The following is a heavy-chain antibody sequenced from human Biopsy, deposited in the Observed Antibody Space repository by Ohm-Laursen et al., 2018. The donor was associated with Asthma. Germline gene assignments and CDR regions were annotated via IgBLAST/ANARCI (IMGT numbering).Heavy chain of an antibody. CDR3: ASQSSGPDFWSGYYYFDY. V-gene: IGHV3-23*01. CDR1: GFTFSSYA. Sequence: SLRLSCAASGFTFSSYAMSGVRQAQGKGLEWVSAIRGSGGSTYYADSVKGRFTISRDNSKNTLYLQMNSLRAEDTAVYYCASQSSGPDFWSGYYYFDYWGQGTLVTVSS. J-gene: IGHJ4*02. D-gene: IGHD3-3*01. CDR2: IRGSGGST.